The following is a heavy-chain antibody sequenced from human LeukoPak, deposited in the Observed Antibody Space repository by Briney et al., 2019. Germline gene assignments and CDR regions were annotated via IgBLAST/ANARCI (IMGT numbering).Heavy chain of an antibody. CDR1: GYSISSGYY. Sequence: SETLSLTCAVAGYSISSGYYWAWIRQPPGRGLEWIANIYHTGNTYYDPSLNSRVTMSVDTSKNQFSLRLISVTAADTAVYYCARAGGSSSPYYYYYMDVWGKGTTVTVSS. J-gene: IGHJ6*03. V-gene: IGHV4-38-2*01. CDR3: ARAGGSSSPYYYYYMDV. D-gene: IGHD6-6*01. CDR2: IYHTGNT.